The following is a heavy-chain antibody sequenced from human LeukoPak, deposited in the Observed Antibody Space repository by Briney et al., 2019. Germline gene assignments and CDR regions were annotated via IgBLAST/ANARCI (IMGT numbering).Heavy chain of an antibody. Sequence: GRSLSLSCAASGFTFSSYGTHWVRQAPGKGLEWVAVIWYDGSNKYYADSVKGRFTISRDNSKNTLFLRMNSLRAEDTAVYYCARGNGYSYGYLDYWGQGTLVTVSS. D-gene: IGHD5-18*01. V-gene: IGHV3-33*01. CDR2: IWYDGSNK. CDR1: GFTFSSYG. CDR3: ARGNGYSYGYLDY. J-gene: IGHJ4*02.